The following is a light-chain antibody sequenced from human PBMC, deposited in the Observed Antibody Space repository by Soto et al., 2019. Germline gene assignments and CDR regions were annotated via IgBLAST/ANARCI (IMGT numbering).Light chain of an antibody. Sequence: DIQLTQSPSFLSASVGDRVTITCRASQAIDTYLAWYQKKPGKAPKLLIYAASLLQSGVPSRFSGGGSGTEITLTINSLQPEDFANYYCQQLNSFPFIFGQGTRLEIK. J-gene: IGKJ5*01. CDR3: QQLNSFPFI. CDR2: AAS. V-gene: IGKV1-9*01. CDR1: QAIDTY.